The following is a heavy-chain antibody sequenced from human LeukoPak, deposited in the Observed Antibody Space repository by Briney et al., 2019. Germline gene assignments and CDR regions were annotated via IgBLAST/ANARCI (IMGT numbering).Heavy chain of an antibody. V-gene: IGHV4-4*09. CDR2: ISSSGSV. Sequence: SETLSLTCTVSRGSISGSIRSHYWSWLRQPPGKGLEWIGYISSSGSVNDNPSLRSRVTISVDTSKNQFFLNLSSVSAADTAVYYCARIPLGYSGAYYFDYWGQGTLVTVSS. D-gene: IGHD5-12*01. J-gene: IGHJ4*02. CDR3: ARIPLGYSGAYYFDY. CDR1: RGSISGSIRSHY.